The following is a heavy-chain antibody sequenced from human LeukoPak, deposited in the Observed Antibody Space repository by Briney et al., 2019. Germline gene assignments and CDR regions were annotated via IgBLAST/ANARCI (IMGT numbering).Heavy chain of an antibody. CDR1: GGSISSYY. D-gene: IGHD6-13*01. CDR2: IYYSGST. V-gene: IGHV4-59*01. J-gene: IGHJ2*01. Sequence: PSETLSLTCTVSGGSISSYYWSWIRQPPGKGLEWIGYIYYSGSTNYNPSLKSRVTISVDTSKNQFSLKLSSGTAADTAVYYCARDGIAAAGTGLWYFDLWGRGTLVTVSS. CDR3: ARDGIAAAGTGLWYFDL.